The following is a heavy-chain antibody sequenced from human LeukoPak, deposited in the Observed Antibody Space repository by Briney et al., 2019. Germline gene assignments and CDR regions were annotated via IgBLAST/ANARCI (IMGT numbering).Heavy chain of an antibody. CDR3: ARLNGGSCYFCTGDWFDP. CDR1: GYTFTSYD. Sequence: ASVKVSCKASGYTFTSYDINWVRQATGQGLEWMGWMNPNSGNTGYAQKFQGRVTKTRNTSISTAYMELSSLRSEDTAVYYCARLNGGSCYFCTGDWFDPWGQGTLVTVSS. D-gene: IGHD2-15*01. CDR2: MNPNSGNT. J-gene: IGHJ5*02. V-gene: IGHV1-8*01.